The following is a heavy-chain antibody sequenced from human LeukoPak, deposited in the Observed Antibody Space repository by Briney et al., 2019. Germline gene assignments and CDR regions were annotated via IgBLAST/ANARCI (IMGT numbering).Heavy chain of an antibody. CDR2: IYTSGST. V-gene: IGHV4-61*02. CDR1: GRSISSGSYY. D-gene: IGHD3-22*01. CDR3: AMEGYYDSSAMSSI. J-gene: IGHJ3*02. Sequence: SQTLSLTCTVSGRSISSGSYYCSWIRQPAGKGLEWIGRIYTSGSTNYNLSLKSRFTVSGDTSQNQCTLTLRSVTSADTAVYYCAMEGYYDSSAMSSIWGQRTMVTVSS.